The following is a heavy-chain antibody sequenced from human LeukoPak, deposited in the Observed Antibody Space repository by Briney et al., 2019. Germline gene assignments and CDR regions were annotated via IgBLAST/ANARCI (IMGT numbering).Heavy chain of an antibody. V-gene: IGHV4-59*08. J-gene: IGHJ5*02. CDR2: IYYSGST. CDR1: GGSISSYY. D-gene: IGHD6-13*01. CDR3: ARLDYSSSWLNTPQFNWFDP. Sequence: SETLSLTCTVSGGSISSYYWSWIRQPPGKGLEWIGYIYYSGSTNYNPSLKSRVTISVDTSKNQFSLKLSSVTAADTAVYYCARLDYSSSWLNTPQFNWFDPWGQGTLVTVSS.